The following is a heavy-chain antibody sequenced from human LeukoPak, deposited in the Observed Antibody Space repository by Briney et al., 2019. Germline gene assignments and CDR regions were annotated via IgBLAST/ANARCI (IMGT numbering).Heavy chain of an antibody. Sequence: PGGSLRLSCAASGFTFRNYDMHWVRQAPGKGLEWVAFIRYDGSNTYYADSVKGRFSISRDNSKNTLYLQMNSLRTEDTAVYYCAKWSASVAGSFDYWGQGTLVTVSS. CDR3: AKWSASVAGSFDY. D-gene: IGHD6-19*01. V-gene: IGHV3-30*02. J-gene: IGHJ4*02. CDR1: GFTFRNYD. CDR2: IRYDGSNT.